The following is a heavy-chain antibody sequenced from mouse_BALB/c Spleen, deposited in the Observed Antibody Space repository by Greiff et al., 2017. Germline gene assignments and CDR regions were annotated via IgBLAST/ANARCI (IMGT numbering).Heavy chain of an antibody. CDR2: IRLKSNNYAT. Sequence: EVKVVESGGGLVQPGGSMKLSCVASGFTFSNYWMNWVRQSPEKGLEWVAEIRLKSNNYATHYAESVKGRFTISRDDSKSSVYLQMNNLRAEDTGIYYCTRYGNYGGWYFDVWGAGTTVTVSS. V-gene: IGHV6-6*02. D-gene: IGHD2-1*01. J-gene: IGHJ1*01. CDR1: GFTFSNYW. CDR3: TRYGNYGGWYFDV.